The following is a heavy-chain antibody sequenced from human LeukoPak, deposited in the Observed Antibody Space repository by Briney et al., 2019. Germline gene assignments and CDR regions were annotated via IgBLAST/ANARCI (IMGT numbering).Heavy chain of an antibody. Sequence: ASVKVSCKASGYTFTGYYMHWVRQAPGQGLEWMGWINPNSGGTNYAQKFQGRVTMTRDTSISTAYMELSGLRSDDTAVFYCARDFYDSSGYYYGYWGQGTLVTVSS. J-gene: IGHJ4*02. CDR3: ARDFYDSSGYYYGY. D-gene: IGHD3-22*01. CDR2: INPNSGGT. V-gene: IGHV1-2*02. CDR1: GYTFTGYY.